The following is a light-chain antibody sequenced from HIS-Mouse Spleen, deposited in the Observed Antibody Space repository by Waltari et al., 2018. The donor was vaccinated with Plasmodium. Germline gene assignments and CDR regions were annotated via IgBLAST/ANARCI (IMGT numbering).Light chain of an antibody. CDR1: KLGYKY. Sequence: SYELTQPPSVSVSPGQTASITCSGDKLGYKYACWYQQKPGQSPVLVIYQGSKRPSGVPWRFSVSNSVNTVTLAISGTQVMDEADYYCQAWDSSTVVFGGVTKLTVL. V-gene: IGLV3-1*01. J-gene: IGLJ2*01. CDR3: QAWDSSTVV. CDR2: QGS.